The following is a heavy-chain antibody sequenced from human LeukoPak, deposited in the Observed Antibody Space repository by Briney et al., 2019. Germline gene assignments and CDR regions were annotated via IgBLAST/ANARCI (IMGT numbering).Heavy chain of an antibody. J-gene: IGHJ3*02. CDR1: GYSITSGYY. V-gene: IGHV4-61*02. Sequence: PSETLSLTCTVSGYSITSGYYWGWIRQPAGKGLEWIGRIYTSGSTNYNPSLKSRVTISVDTSKNQFSLKLSSVTAADTAVYYCARPITGTSAFDIWGQGTMVTVSS. CDR2: IYTSGST. CDR3: ARPITGTSAFDI. D-gene: IGHD1-14*01.